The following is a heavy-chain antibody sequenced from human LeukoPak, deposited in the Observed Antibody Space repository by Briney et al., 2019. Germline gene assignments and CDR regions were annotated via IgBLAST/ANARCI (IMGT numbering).Heavy chain of an antibody. V-gene: IGHV3-53*01. CDR2: IYSGGST. D-gene: IGHD3-22*01. CDR1: GFTFSSYA. J-gene: IGHJ3*02. CDR3: ARTYYDSSRGPDAFDI. Sequence: GGSLRLSCAASGFTFSSYAMSWVPQAPGKGLEWVSVIYSGGSTYYADSVKGRFTISRDNSKNTLYLQMNSLRAEDTAVYYCARTYYDSSRGPDAFDIWGQGTMVTVSS.